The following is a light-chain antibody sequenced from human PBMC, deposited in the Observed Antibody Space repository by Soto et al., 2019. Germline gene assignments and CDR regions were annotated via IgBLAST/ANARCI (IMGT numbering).Light chain of an antibody. V-gene: IGLV2-23*01. CDR2: EGS. J-gene: IGLJ1*01. Sequence: HSVLTQPASVSGSPGQSITISCTGASSDVGSYNLVSWYQQHPGKAPKLMIYEGSKRPSGVSNRFSGSKSGNTASLTISGLQAEDEADYYCCSYAGSLYVFGTGTKVTV. CDR3: CSYAGSLYV. CDR1: SSDVGSYNL.